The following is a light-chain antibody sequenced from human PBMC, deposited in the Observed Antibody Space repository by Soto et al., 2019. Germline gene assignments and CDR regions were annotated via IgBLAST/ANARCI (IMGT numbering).Light chain of an antibody. Sequence: QSALTQPASVSGSPGHSITISCTGTSSDVGIYNSVSWYQQRPGKAPKLIIYDVSHRPSGLSNRFSGSKSGNTASLTISGLKAEDEADYYCSSYSNSRTLVFGGGTKLTVL. J-gene: IGLJ3*02. CDR3: SSYSNSRTLV. CDR1: SSDVGIYNS. V-gene: IGLV2-14*03. CDR2: DVS.